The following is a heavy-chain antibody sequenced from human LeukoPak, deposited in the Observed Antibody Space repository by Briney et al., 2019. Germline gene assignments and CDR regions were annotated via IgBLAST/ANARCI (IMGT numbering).Heavy chain of an antibody. D-gene: IGHD4-17*01. CDR2: IIPIFGTA. CDR1: GGTFSIYA. CDR3: ARVGHGDAPFDY. V-gene: IGHV1-69*01. Sequence: SVKVSCKASGGTFSIYAISWVRQAPGQGLEWMGGIIPIFGTANYAQKFQGRVTITADESTSTAYMELSSLRSEDTAVYYCARVGHGDAPFDYWGQGTLVTVSS. J-gene: IGHJ4*02.